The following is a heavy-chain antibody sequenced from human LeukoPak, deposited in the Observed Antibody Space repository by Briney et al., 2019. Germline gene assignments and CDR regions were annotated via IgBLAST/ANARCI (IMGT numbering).Heavy chain of an antibody. CDR1: GFTVSSNY. V-gene: IGHV3-53*01. Sequence: GGSLRLSCAASGFTVSSNYMNWVRQAPGEGLEWVSTIYSGGSTYYADSVKGRFTISRDNSKNTLYLQMNSLRAEDTAVYYCARGGSYLSAFDIWGQGTMVTVSS. CDR3: ARGGSYLSAFDI. CDR2: IYSGGST. D-gene: IGHD1-26*01. J-gene: IGHJ3*02.